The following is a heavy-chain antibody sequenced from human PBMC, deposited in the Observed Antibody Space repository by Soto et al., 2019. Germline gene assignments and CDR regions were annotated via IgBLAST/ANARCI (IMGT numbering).Heavy chain of an antibody. CDR1: GYTFTTLS. CDR3: ASQYCGDYYCANY. J-gene: IGHJ4*02. Sequence: ASVKVSCKASGYTFTTLSMHWVRQAPGQRLEWMGYINAGSGYTKYSQNFQGRVTITRDTLASTAYMELSSLRSDDTVVYYCASQYCGDYYCANYWGQGTLVTVSS. V-gene: IGHV1-3*01. CDR2: INAGSGYT. D-gene: IGHD2-21*02.